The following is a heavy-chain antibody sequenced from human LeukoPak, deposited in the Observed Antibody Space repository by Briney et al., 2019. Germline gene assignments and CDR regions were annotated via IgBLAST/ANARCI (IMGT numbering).Heavy chain of an antibody. Sequence: SETLSLTCTVSGDSINSFYWSWIRQPPGKGLEWIGYIYYSGSTNYNPSLKGRVTISADTSKNHFSLELSSVTAADTAVYFCARGRVSSSSWYSTYYYYFYMDVWGKGTTVTVSS. CDR2: IYYSGST. CDR3: ARGRVSSSSWYSTYYYYFYMDV. V-gene: IGHV4-59*01. CDR1: GDSINSFY. D-gene: IGHD6-13*01. J-gene: IGHJ6*03.